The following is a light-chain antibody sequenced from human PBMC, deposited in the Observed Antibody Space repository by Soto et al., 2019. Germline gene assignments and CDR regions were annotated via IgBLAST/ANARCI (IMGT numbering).Light chain of an antibody. CDR1: QGIRNY. J-gene: IGKJ1*01. V-gene: IGKV1-27*01. Sequence: DIVMSQSPSSLSASVGDRVTITCRASQGIRNYLAWYQQRPGKAPKLLIYAAATLQSGVPSRFSGSGSGTDFTLTIRSLQPEDVATYYCQNYNSAPWTFGQGTKVEI. CDR2: AAA. CDR3: QNYNSAPWT.